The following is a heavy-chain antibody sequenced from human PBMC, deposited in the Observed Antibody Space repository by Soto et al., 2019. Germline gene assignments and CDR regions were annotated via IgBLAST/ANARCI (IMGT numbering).Heavy chain of an antibody. V-gene: IGHV1-69*13. CDR1: GGTFSSYA. CDR2: IIPIFGTA. CDR3: ARVRDPFDILTGYYLPSSGMDV. D-gene: IGHD3-9*01. J-gene: IGHJ6*02. Sequence: SVKVSCKASGGTFSSYAISWVRQAPGQGLEWMGGIIPIFGTANYAQKFQGRVTITADESTSTAYMELSSLRSEDAAVYYCARVRDPFDILTGYYLPSSGMDVWGQRTTVTVSS.